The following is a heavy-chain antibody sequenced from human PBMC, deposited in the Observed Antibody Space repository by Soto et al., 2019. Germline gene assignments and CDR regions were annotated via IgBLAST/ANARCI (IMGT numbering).Heavy chain of an antibody. J-gene: IGHJ4*02. CDR3: ARERLDGYCSGGSCYFIDY. V-gene: IGHV1-18*01. Sequence: ASVKVSCKASGYTFTNYGISWVRQAPGQGLEWMGWISGYNGNTNYAQKIQGRVTMTTDTSTSTAYMELRSLRSDDTAVYYCARERLDGYCSGGSCYFIDYWGQGTLVTASS. CDR2: ISGYNGNT. CDR1: GYTFTNYG. D-gene: IGHD2-15*01.